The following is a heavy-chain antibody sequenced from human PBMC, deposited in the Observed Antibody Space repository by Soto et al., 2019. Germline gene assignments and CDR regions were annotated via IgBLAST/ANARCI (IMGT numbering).Heavy chain of an antibody. Sequence: SVKVSCKASGGTFSSYSISWVREAPGQGLEWMGGIIPIFGTANYAQKFQGRVTITADESTSTAYMELSSLRSEDTAVYYCARDPPYSSSSRVDGGYWGQGTLVTSPQ. J-gene: IGHJ4*02. CDR3: ARDPPYSSSSRVDGGY. CDR2: IIPIFGTA. D-gene: IGHD6-13*01. V-gene: IGHV1-69*13. CDR1: GGTFSSYS.